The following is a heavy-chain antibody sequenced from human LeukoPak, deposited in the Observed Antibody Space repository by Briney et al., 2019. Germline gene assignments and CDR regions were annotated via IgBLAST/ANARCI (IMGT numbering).Heavy chain of an antibody. J-gene: IGHJ6*02. D-gene: IGHD6-19*01. CDR2: ISGSGGST. CDR3: ARVERAVAGTFYGYYGMDV. CDR1: GFTFSSYA. V-gene: IGHV3-23*01. Sequence: PGGSLRLSCAASGFTFSSYAMSWVRQAPGKGLEWVSAISGSGGSTYYADSVKGRFTISRDNSKNTLYLQMNSLRAEDTAVYYCARVERAVAGTFYGYYGMDVWGQGTTVTVSS.